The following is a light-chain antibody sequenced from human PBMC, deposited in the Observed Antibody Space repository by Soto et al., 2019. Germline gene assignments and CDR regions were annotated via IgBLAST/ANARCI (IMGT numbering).Light chain of an antibody. J-gene: IGKJ1*01. V-gene: IGKV3-15*01. CDR2: GAS. Sequence: ETVMTQSPATLSVSPGERATLSCRASQSVSSKLAWYQQKPGQAPRLLIYGASTRATGIPARFSGSGSGTEFTLSISSLQSEDFAVYYCQQYNKWPRTFGQGTQVEIK. CDR3: QQYNKWPRT. CDR1: QSVSSK.